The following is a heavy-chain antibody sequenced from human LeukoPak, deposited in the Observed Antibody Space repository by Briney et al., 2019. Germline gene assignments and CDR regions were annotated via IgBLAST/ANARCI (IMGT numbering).Heavy chain of an antibody. D-gene: IGHD5-12*01. Sequence: GGSLRLSCAASGFTFSSYSMNWVRQAPGKGLEWVSSISSSSSYIYYADSVKGRFTISRDNAKNSLYLQMNSLRAEDAAVYYCARPWTSGFDYYYYYGMDVWGQGTTVTVSS. CDR2: ISSSSSYI. J-gene: IGHJ6*02. CDR3: ARPWTSGFDYYYYYGMDV. V-gene: IGHV3-21*01. CDR1: GFTFSSYS.